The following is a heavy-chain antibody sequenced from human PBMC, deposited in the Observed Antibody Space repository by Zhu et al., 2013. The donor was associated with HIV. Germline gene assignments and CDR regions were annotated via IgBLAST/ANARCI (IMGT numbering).Heavy chain of an antibody. J-gene: IGHJ6*02. V-gene: IGHV1-8*01. CDR2: MNPNSGNT. CDR3: ARGSRGYYYGSGSMGTFYGMDV. Sequence: QVQLVQSGAEVKKPGASVKVSCKASGYTFTSYDINWVRQATGQGLEWMGWMNPNSGNTGYAQKFQGRVTMTRNTSISTAYMELSSLRSEDTAVYYCARGSRGYYYGSGSMGTFYGMDVWGQGTTVTVSS. D-gene: IGHD3-10*01. CDR1: GYTFTSYD.